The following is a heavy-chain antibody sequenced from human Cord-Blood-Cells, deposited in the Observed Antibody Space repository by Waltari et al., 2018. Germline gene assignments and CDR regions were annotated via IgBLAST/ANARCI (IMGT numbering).Heavy chain of an antibody. Sequence: QVQLVESGGGVVQPGRSLRLSCAASGFTFSSYAMHWVRQAPGKGLRWVAVISYDGSNKDYENSGKGRFTISRDNSKNTLYLQMNSLRAEDTAVYYCARDRVIVVVTHAFDIWGQGTMVTVSS. D-gene: IGHD3-22*01. CDR1: GFTFSSYA. CDR2: ISYDGSNK. V-gene: IGHV3-30-3*01. CDR3: ARDRVIVVVTHAFDI. J-gene: IGHJ3*02.